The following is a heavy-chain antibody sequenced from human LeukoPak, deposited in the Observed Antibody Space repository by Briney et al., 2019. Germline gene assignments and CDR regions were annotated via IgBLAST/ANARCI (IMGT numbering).Heavy chain of an antibody. J-gene: IGHJ1*01. D-gene: IGHD6-19*01. CDR3: ARGEIYRSGWPEYFQH. CDR1: GFTFSSYS. V-gene: IGHV3-21*01. Sequence: PGGSLRLSCAASGFTFSSYSMNWVRQAPGKGLEWVSSISSSRSYIYYADSAKGRFTISRDTAKSSLYLQMNSLRAEDTAVYYCARGEIYRSGWPEYFQHWGQGTLVTVYS. CDR2: ISSSRSYI.